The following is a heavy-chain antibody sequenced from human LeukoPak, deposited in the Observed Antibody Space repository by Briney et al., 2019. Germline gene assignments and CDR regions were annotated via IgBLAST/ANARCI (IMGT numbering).Heavy chain of an antibody. CDR1: GFTFSSYG. CDR2: ISYDGSNK. V-gene: IGHV3-30*18. CDR3: AKDYYYGSGSYYEFYFDY. J-gene: IGHJ4*02. Sequence: GGSLRLSCAASGFTFSSYGLHWVRQAPGKRLEWVAVISYDGSNKYYADSVKGRFTISRDNSENTLYLQMNSLRAEDTAMYYCAKDYYYGSGSYYEFYFDYWGQGTLVTVSS. D-gene: IGHD3-10*01.